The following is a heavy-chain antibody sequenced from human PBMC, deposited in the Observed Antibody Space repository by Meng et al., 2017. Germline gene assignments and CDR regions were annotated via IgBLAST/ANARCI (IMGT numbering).Heavy chain of an antibody. CDR2: IWYDGSNK. Sequence: VVRVGVGGGVVPLGRSLRLSWAASGFTFSSYGMHWVRQAPGKGLEWVAVIWYDGSNKYYADSVKGRFTISRDNSKNTLYLQMNSLRAEDTAVYYCARGLSTTYWYFDLWGRGTLVTVSS. V-gene: IGHV3-33*01. CDR1: GFTFSSYG. CDR3: ARGLSTTYWYFDL. J-gene: IGHJ2*01. D-gene: IGHD2/OR15-2a*01.